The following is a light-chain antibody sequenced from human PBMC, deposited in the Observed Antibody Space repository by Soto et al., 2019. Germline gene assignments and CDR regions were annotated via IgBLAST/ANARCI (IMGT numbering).Light chain of an antibody. Sequence: QSVLTQPPSASGTPGQRVSITCSGSSSNIGSNIVNWYQQLPGRAPKLLIYRTNQRPSGVPDRFSASKSGTSASLAISGLQSEDEADYYCSSYAGTNNLLFGGGTKVTVL. CDR1: SSNIGSNI. CDR3: SSYAGTNNLL. CDR2: RTN. J-gene: IGLJ2*01. V-gene: IGLV1-44*01.